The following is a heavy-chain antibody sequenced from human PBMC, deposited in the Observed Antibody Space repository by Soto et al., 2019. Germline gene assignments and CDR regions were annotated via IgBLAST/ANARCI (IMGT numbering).Heavy chain of an antibody. CDR3: ARATDESGYPYYYYGMDV. V-gene: IGHV1-69*18. D-gene: IGHD3-22*01. J-gene: IGHJ6*02. CDR1: GGTFSSYA. Sequence: QVQLVQSGAEVKKPGSSVKVSCKASGGTFSSYAISWVRQAPGQGLDWMGRIIPIFGTANYAQKFQGRVTITADESTSTAYMELSSLRSEDTAVYYCARATDESGYPYYYYGMDVWGQGTTVTVSS. CDR2: IIPIFGTA.